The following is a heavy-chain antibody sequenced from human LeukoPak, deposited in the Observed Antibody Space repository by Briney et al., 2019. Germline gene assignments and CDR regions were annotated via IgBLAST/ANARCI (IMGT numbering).Heavy chain of an antibody. D-gene: IGHD3-10*01. CDR3: ARVAKYYYGSGSYYNRYYYYMDV. Sequence: ASVKVSCKASGYTFTGFYMHWVRQAPGQGLEWMGWINPNSGGTNYAQKFQGRVTMTRDTSISTAYMELSRLRSDDTAVYYCARVAKYYYGSGSYYNRYYYYMDVWGKGTTVTISS. V-gene: IGHV1-2*02. CDR2: INPNSGGT. J-gene: IGHJ6*03. CDR1: GYTFTGFY.